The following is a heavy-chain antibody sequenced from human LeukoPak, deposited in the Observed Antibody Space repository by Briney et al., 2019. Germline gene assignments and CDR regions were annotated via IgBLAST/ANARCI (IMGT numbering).Heavy chain of an antibody. CDR2: ISGSGGST. CDR1: GFTFSS. CDR3: AKSTIFGWFDP. V-gene: IGHV3-23*01. Sequence: GGSLRLSCAASGFTFSSMNWVRQAPGKGLEWVSAISGSGGSTYYADSVKGRFTISRDNSKNTLYLQMNSLRAEDTAVYYCAKSTIFGWFDPWGQGTLVTVSS. D-gene: IGHD3-3*01. J-gene: IGHJ5*02.